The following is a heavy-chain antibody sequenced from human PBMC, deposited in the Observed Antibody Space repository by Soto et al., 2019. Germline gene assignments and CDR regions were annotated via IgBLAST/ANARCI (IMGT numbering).Heavy chain of an antibody. D-gene: IGHD2-15*01. V-gene: IGHV4-34*01. Sequence: SETLSLTCGVSGGSLSDHCWSWIRQSPGKGLEWLGESNQGGSTNYNPSLTSRLTVSVDTSKNQVSLKLRSVTDADTAVYYCASRAYCSSIRCSSDSWGKGIQVTV. CDR3: ASRAYCSSIRCSSDS. CDR2: SNQGGST. CDR1: GGSLSDHC. J-gene: IGHJ4*02.